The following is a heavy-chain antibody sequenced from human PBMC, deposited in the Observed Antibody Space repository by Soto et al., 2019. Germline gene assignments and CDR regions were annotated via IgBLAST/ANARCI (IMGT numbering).Heavy chain of an antibody. CDR3: ARDLPYYYDSSGVVF. CDR1: GGSFNGYN. J-gene: IGHJ4*02. CDR2: INHNGGT. D-gene: IGHD3-22*01. Sequence: QVQLQQWGAGLLKPSETLSLTCAVYGGSFNGYNWSWIRQSPGKGLEWLGEINHNGGTSYNPSLKSRVTISVDTSKSQFSLGLSSVTAADTAVYYCARDLPYYYDSSGVVFWGQGTLVTVSS. V-gene: IGHV4-34*01.